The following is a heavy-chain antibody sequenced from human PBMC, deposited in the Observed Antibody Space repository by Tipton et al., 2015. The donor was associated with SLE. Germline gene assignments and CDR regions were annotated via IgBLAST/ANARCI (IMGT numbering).Heavy chain of an antibody. V-gene: IGHV3-33*08. Sequence: SLRLSCAASGFTFSSYGMHWVRQAPGKGPEWVAVIWYDGSNKYYADSVKGRFTISRDNSKNTLYLQMNSLRAEDTAVYYCATGDDYGMADYWGQGTLVTVSS. J-gene: IGHJ4*02. CDR1: GFTFSSYG. CDR3: ATGDDYGMADY. CDR2: IWYDGSNK. D-gene: IGHD4-17*01.